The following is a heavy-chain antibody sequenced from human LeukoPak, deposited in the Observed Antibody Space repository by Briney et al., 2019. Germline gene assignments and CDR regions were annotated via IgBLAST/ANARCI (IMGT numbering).Heavy chain of an antibody. Sequence: PGGSLRLSCAASGFMFNKYWMSWVRQAPGKGLEWVANIKQGGSEKYYVDSVKGRFTISRDNAKNSLYLQMNSLRAEDTAVYYCAKEYSDYDPFSWGQGTLVTVSS. CDR3: AKEYSDYDPFS. J-gene: IGHJ4*02. D-gene: IGHD5-12*01. CDR2: IKQGGSEK. CDR1: GFMFNKYW. V-gene: IGHV3-7*01.